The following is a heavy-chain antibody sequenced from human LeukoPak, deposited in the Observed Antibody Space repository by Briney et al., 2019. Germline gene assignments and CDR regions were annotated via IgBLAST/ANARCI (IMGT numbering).Heavy chain of an antibody. J-gene: IGHJ4*02. CDR3: ARQLPTAAADTRGYFDY. Sequence: PSETLSLTCTVSGGSISPISSSTYYWGWIRQAPGKDLEWIGSLFYGENTHYNPFLKSRATLSVDASNNQFSLKLTSVTAADAAVYFCARQLPTAAADTRGYFDYWGQGTVVTVSS. D-gene: IGHD6-25*01. CDR1: GGSISPISSSTYY. CDR2: LFYGENT. V-gene: IGHV4-39*01.